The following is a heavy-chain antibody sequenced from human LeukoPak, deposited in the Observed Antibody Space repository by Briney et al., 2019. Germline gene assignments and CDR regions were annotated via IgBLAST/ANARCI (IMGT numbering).Heavy chain of an antibody. CDR3: AKELYNYGDYGAEGLAV. Sequence: PRGSLRLSCAASGFTFSNYRMHWVRQAPGKGLVWVSHIVEDGSNTDYADSVRGRFTISRDNAKNTLYLQMNSLRAEDTAVYYCAKELYNYGDYGAEGLAVGGQGTTVTVS. CDR1: GFTFSNYR. D-gene: IGHD4-17*01. CDR2: IVEDGSNT. J-gene: IGHJ6*02. V-gene: IGHV3-74*01.